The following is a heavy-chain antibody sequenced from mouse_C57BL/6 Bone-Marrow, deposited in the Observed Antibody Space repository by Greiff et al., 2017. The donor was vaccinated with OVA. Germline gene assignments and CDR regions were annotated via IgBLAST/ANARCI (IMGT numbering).Heavy chain of an antibody. CDR1: GYTFTSYW. V-gene: IGHV1-59*01. CDR3: ARDLISRRFAY. J-gene: IGHJ3*01. D-gene: IGHD1-1*01. CDR2: IAPSDSYT. Sequence: VQLQQPGAELVRPGTSVKLSCKASGYTFTSYWMHWVKQRPGQGLEWIGVIAPSDSYTNYNQKFKGKATLTVDTSSSTAYMQLSSLTSEDSAVYYCARDLISRRFAYWGQGTLVTVSA.